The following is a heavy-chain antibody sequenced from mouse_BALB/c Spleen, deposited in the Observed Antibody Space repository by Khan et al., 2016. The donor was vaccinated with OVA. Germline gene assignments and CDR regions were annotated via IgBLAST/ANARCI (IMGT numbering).Heavy chain of an antibody. CDR3: ARVYGGDFDY. CDR1: GYSLPSDYA. D-gene: IGHD1-1*02. Sequence: EVKLEESGPGLVKPSQSLSLTCTVPGYSLPSDYAWNWIRQFPGTNLEWMGFISSSGNTKYNPSLQSRFSITRDTSKNQFFLQLNSVTTEDTATYYCARVYGGDFDYWGQGTSLTVSS. V-gene: IGHV3-2*02. J-gene: IGHJ2*02. CDR2: ISSSGNT.